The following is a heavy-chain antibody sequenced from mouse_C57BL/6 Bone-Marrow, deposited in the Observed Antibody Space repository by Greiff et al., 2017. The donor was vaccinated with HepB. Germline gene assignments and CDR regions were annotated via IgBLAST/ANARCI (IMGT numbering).Heavy chain of an antibody. D-gene: IGHD1-1*01. CDR1: GYAFSSSW. CDR3: ALITTVVEVPYFDY. V-gene: IGHV1-82*01. J-gene: IGHJ2*01. CDR2: ICPGDGDT. Sequence: QVQLQQSGPELVKPGASVKISCKASGYAFSSSWMNWVKQRPGKGLEWIGRICPGDGDTNYNGKFKGKATLTADKSSSTAYMQLSSLTSEDSAVYFCALITTVVEVPYFDYWGQGTTLTVSS.